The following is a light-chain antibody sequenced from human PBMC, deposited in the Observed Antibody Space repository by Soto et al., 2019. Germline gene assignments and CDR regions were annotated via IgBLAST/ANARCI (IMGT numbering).Light chain of an antibody. CDR3: LQDHNYPLT. J-gene: IGKJ4*01. Sequence: AIQMAQSPSSLSASVGDRVTITCRASQGIGNDVGWFQQKPGKAPKLLIYAAATLQSGVPSRFSGSRSGTDFTLTISSLQPEDFATYYCLQDHNYPLTFRGGTKVEIK. CDR1: QGIGND. CDR2: AAA. V-gene: IGKV1-6*02.